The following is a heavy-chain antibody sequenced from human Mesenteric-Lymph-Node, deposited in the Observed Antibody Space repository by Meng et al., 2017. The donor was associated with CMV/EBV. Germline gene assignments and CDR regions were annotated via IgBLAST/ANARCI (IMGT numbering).Heavy chain of an antibody. CDR2: IYYSGST. V-gene: IGHV4-39*07. D-gene: IGHD4-11*01. J-gene: IGHJ3*02. CDR3: AVTLNDYSNYDAFDI. Sequence: GSLRLSCTVSGGSISSSSYYWGWIRQPPGKGLEWIGSIYYSGSTYYNPSLKSRVTISVDTSKNQFSLKLSSVTAADTAVYYYAVTLNDYSNYDAFDIWGQGTMVTVSS. CDR1: GGSISSSSYY.